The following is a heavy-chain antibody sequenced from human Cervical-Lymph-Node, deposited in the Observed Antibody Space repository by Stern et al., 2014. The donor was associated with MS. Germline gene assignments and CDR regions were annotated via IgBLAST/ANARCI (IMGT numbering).Heavy chain of an antibody. Sequence: VQLEESGAEVKKPGASVKVSCKASGYTFTSYGISWVRQAPGQGLEGMGWISAYNGNTNYAQKLQGRVTMTTDTSTSTAYMELRSLRSDDTAVYYCARDGAAVATLPRENWFDPWGQGTLVTVSS. CDR1: GYTFTSYG. J-gene: IGHJ5*02. CDR3: ARDGAAVATLPRENWFDP. CDR2: ISAYNGNT. D-gene: IGHD6-19*01. V-gene: IGHV1-18*01.